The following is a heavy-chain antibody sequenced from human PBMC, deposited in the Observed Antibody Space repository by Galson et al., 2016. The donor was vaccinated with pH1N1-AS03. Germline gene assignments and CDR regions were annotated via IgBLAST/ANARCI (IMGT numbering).Heavy chain of an antibody. CDR2: ISGSGGRT. CDR1: GFTFSSYA. Sequence: SLRLSCAASGFTFSSYAMSWVRQAPGKGLEWVSAISGSGGRTYYADSVKGRFTISRDNSKNTLYLQTNSLRAEETAVYYCAKAMNSYYYGMDVWGQGTKVTVSS. J-gene: IGHJ6*02. D-gene: IGHD1/OR15-1a*01. CDR3: AKAMNSYYYGMDV. V-gene: IGHV3-23*01.